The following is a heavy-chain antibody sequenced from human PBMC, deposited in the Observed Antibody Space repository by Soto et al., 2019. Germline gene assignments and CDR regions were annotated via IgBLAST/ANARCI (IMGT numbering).Heavy chain of an antibody. CDR3: ARGGLRYFDWLPFDY. J-gene: IGHJ4*02. CDR2: TYYRSKWYN. D-gene: IGHD3-9*01. V-gene: IGHV6-1*01. CDR1: GGSVSSNSAA. Sequence: PSQTLSLTCAISGGSVSSNSAAWNWIRQSPSRGLEWLGRTYYRSKWYNDYAVSVKSRITINPDTSKNQFSLQLNSVTPEDTAVYYCARGGLRYFDWLPFDYWGQGPLVTVSS.